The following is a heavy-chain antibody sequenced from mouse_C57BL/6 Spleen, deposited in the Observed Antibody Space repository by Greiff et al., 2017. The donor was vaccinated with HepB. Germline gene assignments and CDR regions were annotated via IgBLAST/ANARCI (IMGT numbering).Heavy chain of an antibody. CDR1: GYTFTSYW. CDR3: ARAGASNFWYFDV. D-gene: IGHD4-1*01. J-gene: IGHJ1*03. Sequence: VQLQQPGAELVRPGSSVKLSCKASGYTFTSYWMHWVKQRPIQGLEWIGNIDPSDSETHYNQKFKDKATLTVDKSSSTAYMQLSSLTSEDSAVYYCARAGASNFWYFDVWGTGTTVTVSS. V-gene: IGHV1-52*01. CDR2: IDPSDSET.